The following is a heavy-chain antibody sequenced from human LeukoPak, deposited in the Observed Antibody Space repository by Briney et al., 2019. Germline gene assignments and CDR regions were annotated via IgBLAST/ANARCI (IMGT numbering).Heavy chain of an antibody. Sequence: SVKVSCKAPGGTFNSYAISWVRQAPGQGLEWMGGLIPIFGTANYAQKLQGRVTMTTDTSTSTAYMELRSLRSDDTAVYYCARDISITGTLYYMDVWGKGTTVTVSS. CDR2: LIPIFGTA. D-gene: IGHD1-7*01. V-gene: IGHV1-69*05. J-gene: IGHJ6*03. CDR3: ARDISITGTLYYMDV. CDR1: GGTFNSYA.